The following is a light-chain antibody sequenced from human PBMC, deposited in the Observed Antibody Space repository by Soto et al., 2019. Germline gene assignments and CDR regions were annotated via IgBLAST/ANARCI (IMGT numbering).Light chain of an antibody. CDR1: SSEVGGYNY. V-gene: IGLV2-14*01. J-gene: IGLJ1*01. Sequence: QSVLAQAGPGCESPGQWTTIACTGTSSEVGGYNYVSWYQQHPGKAPKLMIYEVSNRPSGVSNRFSGSKSGNTASLTISGLQAEDEADYYCSSYTSSSTYVFGTGTKVTAL. CDR2: EVS. CDR3: SSYTSSSTYV.